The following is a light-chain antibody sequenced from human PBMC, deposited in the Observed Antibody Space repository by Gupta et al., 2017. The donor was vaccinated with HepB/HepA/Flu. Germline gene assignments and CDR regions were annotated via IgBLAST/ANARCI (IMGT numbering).Light chain of an antibody. V-gene: IGLV1-51*01. CDR1: TSNIGSNN. J-gene: IGLJ1*01. Sequence: QSVLTQPPSVSAAPGQKATIPCAGSTSNIGSNNVAWYQQFPGTAPKPLIYENNKRPSGIPDRVSGSKSGTSATLGIAGLQTGDEADYYCGAWDSSLSVYVFGTGTKVTVL. CDR3: GAWDSSLSVYV. CDR2: ENN.